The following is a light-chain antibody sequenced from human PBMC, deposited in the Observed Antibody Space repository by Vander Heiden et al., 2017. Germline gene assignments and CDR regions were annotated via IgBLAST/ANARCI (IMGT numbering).Light chain of an antibody. CDR2: DAS. CDR3: QQRSNWPRFT. V-gene: IGKV3-11*01. CDR1: QSVSSY. J-gene: IGKJ3*01. Sequence: SQSVSSYLAWYQQKPGQAPRLLIYDASNRATGIPARFSGSGYGTDFTLTISSLEPEDFAVYYCQQRSNWPRFTFGPGTKVDIK.